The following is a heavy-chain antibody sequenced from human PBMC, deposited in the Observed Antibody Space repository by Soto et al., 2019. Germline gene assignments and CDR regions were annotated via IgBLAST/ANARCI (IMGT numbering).Heavy chain of an antibody. D-gene: IGHD5-18*01. V-gene: IGHV3-23*01. Sequence: PGRSLRLSCAASVFTFSSYSMNWVRQAPGKGLEWVSAISGSGGSTYYADSVKGRFTISRYNSKNTLYLQMNSLRAEDTAVYYCAGGGTAMATGYWGQGTMVTVSS. J-gene: IGHJ4*02. CDR3: AGGGTAMATGY. CDR1: VFTFSSYS. CDR2: ISGSGGST.